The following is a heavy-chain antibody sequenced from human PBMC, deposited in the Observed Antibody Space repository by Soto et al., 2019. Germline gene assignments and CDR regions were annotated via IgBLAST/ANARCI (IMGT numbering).Heavy chain of an antibody. Sequence: QVQLVESGGGVVQPGRSLRLSCVASGFTFSNYGMHWVRQTPDMGLEGGATISYDETHKYYAGSVKGRFTISRDNSKNTLFLEMNSLRPEDTAVYYCAKDRQDGYGANRLYGLDVWGQGTTVTVSS. CDR1: GFTFSNYG. V-gene: IGHV3-30*18. D-gene: IGHD5-18*01. CDR2: ISYDETHK. CDR3: AKDRQDGYGANRLYGLDV. J-gene: IGHJ6*02.